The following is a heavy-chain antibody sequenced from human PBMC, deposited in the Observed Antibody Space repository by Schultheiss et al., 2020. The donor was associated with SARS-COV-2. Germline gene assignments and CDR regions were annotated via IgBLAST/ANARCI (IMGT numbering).Heavy chain of an antibody. D-gene: IGHD3-3*01. CDR2: ITPYNGNT. CDR1: GYTFTSYG. J-gene: IGHJ6*02. CDR3: ARDITIFGVVMGGMDV. Sequence: ASVKVSCKASGYTFTSYGISWVRQAPGQGLEWMGWITPYNGNTNYAQKLQGRVTMTTDTSTSTAYMELRSLRSDDTAVYYCARDITIFGVVMGGMDVWGQGTTVTVSS. V-gene: IGHV1-18*04.